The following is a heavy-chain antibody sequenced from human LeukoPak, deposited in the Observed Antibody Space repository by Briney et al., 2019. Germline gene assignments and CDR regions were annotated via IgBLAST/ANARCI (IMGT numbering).Heavy chain of an antibody. J-gene: IGHJ4*02. CDR3: ARDKIEGPTKLDY. D-gene: IGHD1-1*01. V-gene: IGHV3-7*01. CDR2: IKQDESEK. Sequence: PGGSLRLSCAASGFTFSSYWMSWVRQAPGKGLEWVANIKQDESEKYYVDSVKGRFPVSRDNAKNSLYLQMNSLRAEDTAVYYCARDKIEGPTKLDYWGQGILVTVSS. CDR1: GFTFSSYW.